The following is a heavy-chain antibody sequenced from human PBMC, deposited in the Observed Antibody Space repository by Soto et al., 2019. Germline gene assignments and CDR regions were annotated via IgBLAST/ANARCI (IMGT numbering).Heavy chain of an antibody. J-gene: IGHJ4*02. CDR2: IRNKANSYTT. Sequence: GGSLRLSCAASGFTFSDHYMDWVRQAPGKGLEWVGRIRNKANSYTTEYAASVKGRFTISRDDSKNSLDLQMTSLKTEDTAVYYCARVRLGVTTRLFEYWGQGTLVTVSS. CDR1: GFTFSDHY. V-gene: IGHV3-72*01. CDR3: ARVRLGVTTRLFEY. D-gene: IGHD6-25*01.